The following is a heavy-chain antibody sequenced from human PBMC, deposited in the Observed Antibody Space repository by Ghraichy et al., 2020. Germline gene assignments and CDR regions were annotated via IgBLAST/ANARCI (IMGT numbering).Heavy chain of an antibody. J-gene: IGHJ4*02. CDR3: ARMGGYEEPLWY. V-gene: IGHV4-59*02. Sequence: SETLSLTCTVSGVSVTTYFWTWIRQPPGKGLEWIGDIFYSGSTNYNPSLKSRVTISIDASNNKFSLNLNSVTAADTAVYYCARMGGYEEPLWYWGQGTLVAVSS. CDR1: GVSVTTYF. CDR2: IFYSGST. D-gene: IGHD3-16*01.